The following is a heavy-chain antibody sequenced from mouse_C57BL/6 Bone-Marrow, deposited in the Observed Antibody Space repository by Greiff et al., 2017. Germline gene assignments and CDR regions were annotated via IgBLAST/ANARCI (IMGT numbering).Heavy chain of an antibody. Sequence: EVKLVESGGGLVQPGGSLKLSCAASGFTFSDYYMYWVRQTPEKRLEWVAYISNGGGSTYYPDTVKGRFTISRDNAKNTRYLQMSRLKSEDTAMYYCARQTGTFFDYWGQGTTLTVSS. V-gene: IGHV5-12*01. CDR1: GFTFSDYY. D-gene: IGHD4-1*01. J-gene: IGHJ2*01. CDR2: ISNGGGST. CDR3: ARQTGTFFDY.